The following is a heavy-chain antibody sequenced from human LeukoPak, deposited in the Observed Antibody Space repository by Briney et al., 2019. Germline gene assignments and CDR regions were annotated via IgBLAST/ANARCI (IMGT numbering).Heavy chain of an antibody. J-gene: IGHJ3*02. CDR1: GFTFSSYG. CDR2: ISYDGSNK. D-gene: IGHD3-9*01. Sequence: GGSLRLSCAASGFTFSSYGMHWVRQAPGKGLEWVAVISYDGSNKYYADSVKGRFTISRDNSKNTLYLQMNSLRAEDTAVYYCAKGLYDILTTDAFDIWGQGTMVTVSS. V-gene: IGHV3-30*18. CDR3: AKGLYDILTTDAFDI.